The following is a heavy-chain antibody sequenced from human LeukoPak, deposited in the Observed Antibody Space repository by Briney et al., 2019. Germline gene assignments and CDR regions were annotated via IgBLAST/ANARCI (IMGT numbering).Heavy chain of an antibody. CDR2: ISSDGGST. CDR3: ARGPMGGGVNFDY. D-gene: IGHD3-3*01. V-gene: IGHV3-64*01. Sequence: GGSLRLSCVASGFTFRSYSMYWVRQAAGKGLEYVSGISSDGGSTYYANSVKGRFTISRDNSKNTLYLQMGSLRAEDMAVYYCARGPMGGGVNFDYWGQGTLVTVSS. CDR1: GFTFRSYS. J-gene: IGHJ4*02.